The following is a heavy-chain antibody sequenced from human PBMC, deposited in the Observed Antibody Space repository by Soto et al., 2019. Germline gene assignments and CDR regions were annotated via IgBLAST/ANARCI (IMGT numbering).Heavy chain of an antibody. V-gene: IGHV1-46*01. D-gene: IGHD4-17*01. J-gene: IGHJ4*02. Sequence: AASVNVSCKASGYTFTSYYMHWVRQAPGQGLEWMGIINPSGGSTSYAQKFQGRVTMTRDTSTSTVYMELSSLRSEDTAVYYCARDRASYGGNLGFDYWGQGTLVTVSS. CDR2: INPSGGST. CDR1: GYTFTSYY. CDR3: ARDRASYGGNLGFDY.